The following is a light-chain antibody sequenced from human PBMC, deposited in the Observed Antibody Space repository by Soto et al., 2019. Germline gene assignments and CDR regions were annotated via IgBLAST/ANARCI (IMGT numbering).Light chain of an antibody. V-gene: IGKV3-20*01. Sequence: EIVLTQSPGTLSLSPGERAILSCRASQSVASTYLAWYQQKPGQAPRLLIYGASSRATGIPDRFSGSGSGTDFTLTISRLEPEDFAVYYCQQYGNSPPFTFGPGTKVDIK. CDR1: QSVASTY. J-gene: IGKJ3*01. CDR3: QQYGNSPPFT. CDR2: GAS.